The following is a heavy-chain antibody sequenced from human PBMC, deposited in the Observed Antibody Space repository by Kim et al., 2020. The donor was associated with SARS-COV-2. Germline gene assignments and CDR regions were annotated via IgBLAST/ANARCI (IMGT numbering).Heavy chain of an antibody. J-gene: IGHJ6*02. V-gene: IGHV3-13*01. D-gene: IGHD6-19*01. Sequence: GGSLRLSCAASGFTFSSYDMHWVRQATGKGLEWVSAIGTAGDTYYPGSVKGRFTISRENAKNSLYLQMNSLRAGDTAVYYCARVAVAGTLSGGMDVWGQGTTVTVSS. CDR3: ARVAVAGTLSGGMDV. CDR2: IGTAGDT. CDR1: GFTFSSYD.